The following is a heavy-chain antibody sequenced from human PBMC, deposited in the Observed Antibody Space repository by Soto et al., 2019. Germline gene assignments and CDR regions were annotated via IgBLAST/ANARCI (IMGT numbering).Heavy chain of an antibody. CDR2: MYNTGST. CDR1: GGSISGYY. Sequence: SETLSLTCTVSGGSISGYYWSWIRQPPGKGLEWIGYMYNTGSTVYNPSFKSRVTISVDTSKNQFSLKLNSVTAADTAVYYCARIDGSGWFFDYWGQGTLVTGSS. J-gene: IGHJ4*02. CDR3: ARIDGSGWFFDY. D-gene: IGHD6-19*01. V-gene: IGHV4-59*01.